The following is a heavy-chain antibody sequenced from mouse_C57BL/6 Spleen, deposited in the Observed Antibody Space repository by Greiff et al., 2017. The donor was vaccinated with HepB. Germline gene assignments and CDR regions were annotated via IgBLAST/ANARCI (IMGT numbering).Heavy chain of an antibody. V-gene: IGHV1-80*01. J-gene: IGHJ2*01. Sequence: QVQLQQSGAELVKPGASVKISCKASGYAFSSYWMNCVKQRPGKGLEWIGQIYPGDGDTNYNGKFKGKATLTADKSSSTAYMQLSSLTSEDSAVYFCARGAFDYWGQGTTLTVSS. CDR3: ARGAFDY. CDR1: GYAFSSYW. CDR2: IYPGDGDT.